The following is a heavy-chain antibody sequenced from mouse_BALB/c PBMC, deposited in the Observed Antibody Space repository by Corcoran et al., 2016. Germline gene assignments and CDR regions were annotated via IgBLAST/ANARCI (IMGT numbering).Heavy chain of an antibody. J-gene: IGHJ4*01. CDR3: ARRDYAMDY. CDR1: GYTFTSYV. V-gene: IGHV1S136*01. CDR2: INPYNDGT. Sequence: EVQLQQSGPELVKPGASVKMSCKASGYTFTSYVMHWVKQKPGQGLEWIGYINPYNDGTKYNEKLKGKATLTSDKSYSTAYMELRSLTSEDSAGYYWARRDYAMDYWGQGTAVTVSS.